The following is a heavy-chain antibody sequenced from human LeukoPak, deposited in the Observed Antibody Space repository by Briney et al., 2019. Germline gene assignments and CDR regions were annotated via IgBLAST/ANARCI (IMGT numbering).Heavy chain of an antibody. D-gene: IGHD1-1*01. V-gene: IGHV4-59*01. CDR2: IYYSGSA. CDR3: ARERGGHQTGQFDQ. J-gene: IGHJ4*02. CDR1: GDSIRSSY. Sequence: PSGTLSLTCTVSGDSIRSSYWGWIRQPPGETLEWVGYIYYSGSANYNPSLKDRVSMSVDTSKNQLSLRLNSVTAADTAIYYCARERGGHQTGQFDQWGQGILVTVSS.